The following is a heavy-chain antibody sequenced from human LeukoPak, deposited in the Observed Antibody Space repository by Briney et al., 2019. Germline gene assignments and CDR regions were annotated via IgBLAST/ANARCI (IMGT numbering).Heavy chain of an antibody. CDR1: GGSFSGYY. V-gene: IGHV4-34*01. Sequence: PSETLSLTCAVYGGSFSGYYWSWIRQPPGKGLEWIGEINHSGSTNYNPSLKSRVTISVDTSKIPFSLKLSSVTAADTAVYYCARASRCSGGSCYPGTYYGMDVWGKGTTVTVSS. CDR3: ARASRCSGGSCYPGTYYGMDV. D-gene: IGHD2-15*01. CDR2: INHSGST. J-gene: IGHJ6*04.